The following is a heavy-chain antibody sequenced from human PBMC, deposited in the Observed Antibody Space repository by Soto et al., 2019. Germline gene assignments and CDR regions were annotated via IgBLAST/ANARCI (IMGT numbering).Heavy chain of an antibody. D-gene: IGHD5-18*01. V-gene: IGHV3-30*03. CDR1: GFTFTSYG. Sequence: QAHLVESGGGVVQPGRSLRLSCAASGFTFTSYGMHWVRQAPGTRLEWVAVISYDGGLQHYADSVKGRFTISRDNSKNIVLLQMTSLRAEDTAVYYCVSDRRYGHASAPYYWGQGTLVSVSS. J-gene: IGHJ4*02. CDR3: VSDRRYGHASAPYY. CDR2: ISYDGGLQ.